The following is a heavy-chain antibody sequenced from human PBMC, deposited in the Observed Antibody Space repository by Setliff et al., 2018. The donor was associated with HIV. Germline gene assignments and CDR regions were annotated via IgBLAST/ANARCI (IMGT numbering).Heavy chain of an antibody. CDR1: GFTFGNAW. J-gene: IGHJ4*02. Sequence: SGGSLRLSCAASGFTFGNAWMSWVRQAPGKGLEWVGRIKSKADGGATDYAAPVKGRFSISRDDSKNMLYLQMNSLETEDTAVYYCTTDLIIRGVIIDGAPRWGQGTLVTVSS. CDR2: IKSKADGGAT. CDR3: TTDLIIRGVIIDGAPR. D-gene: IGHD3-10*01. V-gene: IGHV3-15*01.